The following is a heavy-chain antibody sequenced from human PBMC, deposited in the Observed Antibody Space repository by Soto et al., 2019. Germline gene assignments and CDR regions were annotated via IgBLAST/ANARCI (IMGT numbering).Heavy chain of an antibody. J-gene: IGHJ5*02. D-gene: IGHD1-7*01. Sequence: PSETLSLTCSVSGGSISSGDYYWSWIRQPPGKGLEWIGYIYYSGSTYYNPSLKSRVTISVDTSKNQFSLKLSSVTAADTAVYYCARVRYNWNSCGFDPWGQGTLVTVSS. CDR2: IYYSGST. CDR3: ARVRYNWNSCGFDP. CDR1: GGSISSGDYY. V-gene: IGHV4-30-4*01.